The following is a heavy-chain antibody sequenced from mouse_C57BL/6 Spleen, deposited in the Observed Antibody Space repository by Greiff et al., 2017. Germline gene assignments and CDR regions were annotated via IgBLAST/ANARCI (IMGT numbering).Heavy chain of an antibody. CDR1: GYTFTDYN. V-gene: IGHV1-22*01. CDR3: GRRYYYARDY. Sequence: EVQRVESGPELVKPGASVKMSCKASGYTFTDYNMHWVKQSHGQSHEWIGYINPNNGGTSYNQKFKGKATLTVNKSSSTAYMELRSLTSEDSAVYYSGRRYYYARDYWGQGTSGTVSS. CDR2: INPNNGGT. J-gene: IGHJ4*01.